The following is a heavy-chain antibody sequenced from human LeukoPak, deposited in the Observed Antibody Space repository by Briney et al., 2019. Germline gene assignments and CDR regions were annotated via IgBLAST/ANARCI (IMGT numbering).Heavy chain of an antibody. CDR2: ISYDGGNK. J-gene: IGHJ4*02. Sequence: PGGSLRLSCAASGFTFSRSAMHWVRQAPGKGLEWVGIISYDGGNKYYADSVKGRFTISRDNSKNTLYLQMNSLRAEDTAVYFCVSLGYSSSSVRYWGQGTLVTVSS. D-gene: IGHD6-6*01. CDR1: GFTFSRSA. CDR3: VSLGYSSSSVRY. V-gene: IGHV3-30*06.